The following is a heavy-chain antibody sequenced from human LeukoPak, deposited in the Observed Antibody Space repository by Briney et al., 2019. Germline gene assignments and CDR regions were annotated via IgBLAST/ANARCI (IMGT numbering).Heavy chain of an antibody. CDR2: IYYSGST. V-gene: IGHV4-39*01. Sequence: PSETLSLTCTVSGGSISSSSYYWSWIRQPPGKGLEWIGSIYYSGSTYYNPSLKSRVTISVDTSKNQFSLKLSSVTAADTAVYYCASGAAYCGGDCPPGPVDYWGQGTLVTVSS. CDR3: ASGAAYCGGDCPPGPVDY. J-gene: IGHJ4*02. CDR1: GGSISSSSYY. D-gene: IGHD2-21*02.